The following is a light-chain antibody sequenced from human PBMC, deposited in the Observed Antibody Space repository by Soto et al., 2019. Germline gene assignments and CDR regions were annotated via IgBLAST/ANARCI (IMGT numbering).Light chain of an antibody. CDR1: QSIIFY. J-gene: IGKJ2*01. CDR2: AAS. V-gene: IGKV1-39*01. Sequence: DIQMTQSPSSLSASVGDRVTITCRASQSIIFYLNWYQQKPGQAPRLLIYAASNLQSGVPSRFSGSGSGTEFTLTISRLQPEDFATYVCQQSYTTPVYTFGQGTKLEIQ. CDR3: QQSYTTPVYT.